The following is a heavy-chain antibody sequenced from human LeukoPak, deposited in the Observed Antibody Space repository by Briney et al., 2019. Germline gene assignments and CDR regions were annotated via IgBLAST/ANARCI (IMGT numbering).Heavy chain of an antibody. CDR3: ATTMIVVDDAFDI. J-gene: IGHJ3*02. CDR2: ISGSGGST. Sequence: GGSLRLSCAASGFIFSTYGMHWVRQAPGKGLEWVSAISGSGGSTYYADSVKGRFTISRDNSENTLYLQMNSLRPEDTAVYYCATTMIVVDDAFDIWGQGTMVTVSS. D-gene: IGHD3-22*01. CDR1: GFIFSTYG. V-gene: IGHV3-NL1*01.